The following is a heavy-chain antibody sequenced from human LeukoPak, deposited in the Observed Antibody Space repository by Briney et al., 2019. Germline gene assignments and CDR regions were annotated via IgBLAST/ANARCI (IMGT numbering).Heavy chain of an antibody. CDR3: ARDSAAFYYDSSGLTSGDAFDI. Sequence: GGSLRLSCAASGFTFSSYAMHWVRQAPGKGLEWVAVISYDGSNKYYADSVKGRFTISRDNSKNTLYLQMNSLRAEDTAVYYCARDSAAFYYDSSGLTSGDAFDIWGQGTMVTVSS. D-gene: IGHD3-22*01. CDR2: ISYDGSNK. V-gene: IGHV3-30-3*01. CDR1: GFTFSSYA. J-gene: IGHJ3*02.